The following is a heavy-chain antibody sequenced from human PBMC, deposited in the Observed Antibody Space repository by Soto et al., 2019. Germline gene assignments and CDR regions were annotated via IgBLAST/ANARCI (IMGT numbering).Heavy chain of an antibody. J-gene: IGHJ6*02. V-gene: IGHV2-5*02. CDR2: IFCDDEK. CDR3: ACVPTDWEGADRWDYYYGMDV. Sequence: SGPTLVKPTPTLTLTCTFSGVSLSTGGGDGGWVRQPPGKALEWLALIFCDDEKRYIQSLKSSLTITKDTSKNPGGLTMTNMDTVDTATSYWACVPTDWEGADRWDYYYGMDVWGQGTTVTVSS. D-gene: IGHD3-16*02. CDR1: GVSLSTGGGD.